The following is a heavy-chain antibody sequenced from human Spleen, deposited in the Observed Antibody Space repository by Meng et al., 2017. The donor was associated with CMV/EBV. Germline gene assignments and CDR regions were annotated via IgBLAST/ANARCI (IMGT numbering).Heavy chain of an antibody. D-gene: IGHD5-12*01. J-gene: IGHJ5*02. CDR1: GYTFTGYY. Sequence: ASVKVSCKASGYTFTGYYVHWVRQAPGQGLEWMGWINPNSGDTNYAQKFQDRVTMTRDTSIRTAYMELSSLTSDDTAVYYCARKASDRGYVPLTKNWLDPWGQGTLVTVSS. V-gene: IGHV1-2*02. CDR3: ARKASDRGYVPLTKNWLDP. CDR2: INPNSGDT.